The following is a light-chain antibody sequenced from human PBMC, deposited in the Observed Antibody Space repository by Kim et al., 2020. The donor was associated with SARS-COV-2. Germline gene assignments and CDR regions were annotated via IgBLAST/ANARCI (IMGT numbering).Light chain of an antibody. J-gene: IGLJ2*01. CDR3: ISYTSSSTL. Sequence: QSALTQPASVSGSPGQSITISCTGTSSDVGGYNYVSWYQQHPGKAPKLMIYEVSKRPSGVSNRFSGSKSGNTASLTISGLQAEDEADYYCISYTSSSTLFGGGTQLTVL. V-gene: IGLV2-14*01. CDR2: EVS. CDR1: SSDVGGYNY.